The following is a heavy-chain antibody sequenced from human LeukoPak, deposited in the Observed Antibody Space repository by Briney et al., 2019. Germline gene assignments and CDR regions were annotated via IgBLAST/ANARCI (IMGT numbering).Heavy chain of an antibody. V-gene: IGHV4-59*01. J-gene: IGHJ3*02. CDR1: GGSISSYY. CDR3: VRLQPNTGEWAFDI. CDR2: IANSGST. Sequence: PSETLSLTCTVSGGSISSYYWSWIRQPPGEGLEWIGDIANSGSTNYNPSLKSRVTISVDTSKNQLSLKLSSVTAADTAVYHCVRLQPNTGEWAFDIWGQGTMVSVSS. D-gene: IGHD1-1*01.